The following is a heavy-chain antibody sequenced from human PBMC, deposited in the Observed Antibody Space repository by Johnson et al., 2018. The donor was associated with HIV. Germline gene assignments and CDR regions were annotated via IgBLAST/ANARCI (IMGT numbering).Heavy chain of an antibody. D-gene: IGHD1-7*01. CDR1: GFTVSSNY. J-gene: IGHJ3*02. V-gene: IGHV3-66*01. CDR2: IYSGGST. CDR3: ARAPQTYNWNYMMAFDM. Sequence: VQLVESGGGLVQPGGSLRLSCAASGFTVSSNYMSWVRQAPGKGLEWVSVIYSGGSTYYADSVKGRFTISRDNSKNTLDLQMNSLRAEDTAVYYCARAPQTYNWNYMMAFDMWCQGTMVTVSP.